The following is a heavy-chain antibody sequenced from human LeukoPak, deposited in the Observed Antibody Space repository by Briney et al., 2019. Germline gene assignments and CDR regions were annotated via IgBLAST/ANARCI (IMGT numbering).Heavy chain of an antibody. CDR2: IYYSGST. V-gene: IGHV4-59*08. Sequence: PSETLSLTCTVSGGSISSYYWSWIRQPPGKGLEWIGYIYYSGSTNYNPSLKSRVTISVDTSKNQFSLKLSSVTAADTAVYYCARSGYSSGGSCYPGGDYYYYYMDVWGKGTTVTVSS. J-gene: IGHJ6*03. D-gene: IGHD2-15*01. CDR1: GGSISSYY. CDR3: ARSGYSSGGSCYPGGDYYYYYMDV.